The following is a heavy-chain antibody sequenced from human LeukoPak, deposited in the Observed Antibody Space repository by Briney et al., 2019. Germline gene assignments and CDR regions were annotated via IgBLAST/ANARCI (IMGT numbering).Heavy chain of an antibody. CDR3: AKDSSRSMDY. CDR2: ISYDGSNK. Sequence: GGSLRLSCAASGFTFSSYSMNWVRQAPGKGLEWVAVISYDGSNKYYADSVKGRFTISRDNSKNTLYLQMNSLRAEDTAVYYCAKDSSRSMDYWGQGTLVTVSS. CDR1: GFTFSSYS. J-gene: IGHJ4*02. D-gene: IGHD6-6*01. V-gene: IGHV3-30*18.